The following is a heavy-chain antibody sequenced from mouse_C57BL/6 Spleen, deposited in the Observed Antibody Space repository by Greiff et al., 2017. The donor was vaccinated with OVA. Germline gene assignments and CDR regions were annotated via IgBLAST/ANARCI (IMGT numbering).Heavy chain of an antibody. CDR1: GYTFTSYW. V-gene: IGHV1-50*01. Sequence: QVQLQQSGAELVKPGASVKLSCKASGYTFTSYWMQWVKQRPGQGLEWIGEIDPSDSYTNYNQKFKGKATLTVDTSSSTAYMQLSSLTSEDSAVYYCARPYYYGRSYVDYWGQGTTLTVSS. CDR3: ARPYYYGRSYVDY. D-gene: IGHD1-1*01. CDR2: IDPSDSYT. J-gene: IGHJ2*01.